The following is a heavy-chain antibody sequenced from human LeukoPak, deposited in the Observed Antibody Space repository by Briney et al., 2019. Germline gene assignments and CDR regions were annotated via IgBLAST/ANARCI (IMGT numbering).Heavy chain of an antibody. D-gene: IGHD6-19*01. J-gene: IGHJ4*02. CDR2: FHHSGST. Sequence: AETLSLTCAVSGYSIGSGYYWGWIRQPPGKGLEWIGSFHHSGSTYYNPSLKSRVTISADTSKNQLSLKLSSVTAADTAVYYCARGGSVPGTGYWGQGTLVTVSS. CDR3: ARGGSVPGTGY. CDR1: GYSIGSGYY. V-gene: IGHV4-38-2*01.